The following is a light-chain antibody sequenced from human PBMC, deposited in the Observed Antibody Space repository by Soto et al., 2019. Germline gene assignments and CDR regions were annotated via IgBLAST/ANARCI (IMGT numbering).Light chain of an antibody. CDR3: QQRYQWPPIT. CDR1: QSVITY. V-gene: IGKV3-11*01. J-gene: IGKJ5*01. Sequence: EIVLTQSPATLSLSPGERATLSCRASQSVITYLAWYQQKPGQAPRLLIYDGSNRATGIPDRFSGSVSGTDFTLTISSLEPEDFAVYHCQQRYQWPPITFGQGTRLEIK. CDR2: DGS.